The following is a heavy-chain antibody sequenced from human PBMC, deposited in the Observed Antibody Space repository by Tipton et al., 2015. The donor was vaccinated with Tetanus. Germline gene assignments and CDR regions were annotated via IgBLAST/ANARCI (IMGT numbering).Heavy chain of an antibody. V-gene: IGHV4-59*07. D-gene: IGHD3-22*01. J-gene: IGHJ5*02. CDR1: GGSISSYY. CDR3: ASWDYDSSGYYYGWFDP. CDR2: IYYSGST. Sequence: TLSLTCTVSGGSISSYYWSWIRQPAGKGLEWIGYIYYSGSTNYNPSLKSRVTISVDTSKNQFSLKLSSVTAADTAVYYCASWDYDSSGYYYGWFDPWGQGTLVTVSS.